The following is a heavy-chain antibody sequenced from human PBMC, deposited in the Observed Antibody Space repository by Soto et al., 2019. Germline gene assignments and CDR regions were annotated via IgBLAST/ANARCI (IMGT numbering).Heavy chain of an antibody. CDR3: TRATFDV. Sequence: PGGSLRLSCAVSGFSFSTYAMHWVRQAPGKGREWLAIIWFDGVKEYYAESVRGRFTISIDNSKNTVFLQMATVGAEDSALYYCTRATFDVWGQGTTVTVSS. V-gene: IGHV3-33*01. J-gene: IGHJ6*02. CDR2: IWFDGVKE. CDR1: GFSFSTYA.